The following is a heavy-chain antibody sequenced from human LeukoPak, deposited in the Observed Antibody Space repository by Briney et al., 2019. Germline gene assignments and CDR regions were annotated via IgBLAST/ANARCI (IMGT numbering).Heavy chain of an antibody. J-gene: IGHJ4*02. CDR3: ARDQEGFDY. CDR1: GYTLTELS. CDR2: IYPRDDST. V-gene: IGHV1-46*01. Sequence: ASMKVSCKVSGYTLTELSMHWVRQAPGQGLEWMGMIYPRDDSTSYAQKFQGRVTVTRDTSTSTVHMELSGLRSEDTAVYYCARDQEGFDYWGQGTLVTVSS.